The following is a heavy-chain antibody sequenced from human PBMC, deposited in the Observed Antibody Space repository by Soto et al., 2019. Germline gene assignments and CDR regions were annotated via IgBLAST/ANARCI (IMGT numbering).Heavy chain of an antibody. D-gene: IGHD3-3*02. Sequence: EVQLVESGGGLVQPGGSLRLSCAASGFTFSSYEMNWVRQAPGKGLEWVSYISSTGSTIYYADSVKGRFTISRDNAKNSLYLQMNSLRAEDTAVYYCARSPTRTPIFGVVIGWFDPWGQGTLVTVSS. CDR3: ARSPTRTPIFGVVIGWFDP. V-gene: IGHV3-48*03. CDR1: GFTFSSYE. J-gene: IGHJ5*02. CDR2: ISSTGSTI.